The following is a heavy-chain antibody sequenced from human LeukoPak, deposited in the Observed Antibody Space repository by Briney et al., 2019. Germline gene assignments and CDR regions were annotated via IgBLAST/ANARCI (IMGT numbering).Heavy chain of an antibody. D-gene: IGHD1-26*01. J-gene: IGHJ4*02. CDR2: INTNTGNP. Sequence: ASVKVSCKASGYIFTKYPMNWVRQAPGQGLECMGWINTNTGNPTYDQGFTGRFVFSLDTSVSTAYLQISSLKAEDTAVYYCARPNSGSYFSAFDYWGQGTLVTVSS. V-gene: IGHV7-4-1*02. CDR1: GYIFTKYP. CDR3: ARPNSGSYFSAFDY.